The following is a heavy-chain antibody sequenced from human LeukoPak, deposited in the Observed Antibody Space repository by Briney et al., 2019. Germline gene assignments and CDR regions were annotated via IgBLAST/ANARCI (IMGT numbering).Heavy chain of an antibody. CDR2: INPSGGTT. CDR3: AREMNYYDSSGYYYTHYFDY. Sequence: ASVKVSCKASGYTFTSYYMHWVRQAPGQGLEWMGIINPSGGTTNYAQKFQGRVTMTRDTSTSTVYMELSSLRSEDTAVYYCAREMNYYDSSGYYYTHYFDYWGQGTLVTVSS. CDR1: GYTFTSYY. V-gene: IGHV1-46*01. J-gene: IGHJ4*02. D-gene: IGHD3-22*01.